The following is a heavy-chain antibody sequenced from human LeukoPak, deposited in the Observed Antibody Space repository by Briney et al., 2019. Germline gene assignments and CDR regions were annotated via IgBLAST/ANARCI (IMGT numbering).Heavy chain of an antibody. Sequence: GESLKISCQGSGYSFTTFWIGWVRQMPGKGLEWMGMIYPRDSDTRYSPSFQGQVTISADKSTNTAYVQWSSLQASDTAIYYCVRQGHFREFDFWDQGTLVTVSS. CDR3: VRQGHFREFDF. V-gene: IGHV5-51*01. CDR2: IYPRDSDT. D-gene: IGHD3-10*01. J-gene: IGHJ4*02. CDR1: GYSFTTFW.